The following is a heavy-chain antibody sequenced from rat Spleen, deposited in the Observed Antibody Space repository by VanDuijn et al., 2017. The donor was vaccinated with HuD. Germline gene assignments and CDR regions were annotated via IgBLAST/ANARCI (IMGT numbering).Heavy chain of an antibody. CDR1: GYTLTNYD. CDR2: INPGSGGT. D-gene: IGHD2-1*01. Sequence: QVQLQQSGAELAKPGSSVKISCKASGYTLTNYDICWIKQTTGQGLEYIGYINPGSGGTYYNEKFKGKATLTVDKSSSTAFMHPSSLTPEDTAVYYCAREGADTPLIYWGQGTLVTVSS. CDR3: AREGADTPLIY. V-gene: IGHV1-57*01. J-gene: IGHJ3*01.